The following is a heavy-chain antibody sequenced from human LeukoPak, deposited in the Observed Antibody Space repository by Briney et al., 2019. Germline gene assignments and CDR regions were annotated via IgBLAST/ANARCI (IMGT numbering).Heavy chain of an antibody. CDR2: ITYSSGNT. CDR1: GFTFSAYG. V-gene: IGHV3-23*01. J-gene: IGHJ4*02. Sequence: GGSLRLSCAASGFTFSAYGMSWFRQAPGKGLEWVSAITYSSGNTYYADSVKGRFTISRDNSKNTLYLQMNSLRAEDAALYYCAKDGTGCGGDCYSDYWGQGTLVTVSS. CDR3: AKDGTGCGGDCYSDY. D-gene: IGHD2-21*02.